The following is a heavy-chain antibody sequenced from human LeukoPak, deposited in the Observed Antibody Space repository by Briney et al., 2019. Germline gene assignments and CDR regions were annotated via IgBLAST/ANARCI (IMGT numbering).Heavy chain of an antibody. J-gene: IGHJ4*02. V-gene: IGHV1-2*02. CDR2: INPNSGGR. CDR1: GYTFTGYY. D-gene: IGHD3-22*01. CDR3: AHSSGYYYGYDY. Sequence: ASVKVSCKASGYTFTGYYMRWVRQTPGQGLEWMGWINPNSGGRNYAQKFQGRVTMTRDTSISTAYMELSRLRSDDTAVYYCAHSSGYYYGYDYWGQGTLVTVSS.